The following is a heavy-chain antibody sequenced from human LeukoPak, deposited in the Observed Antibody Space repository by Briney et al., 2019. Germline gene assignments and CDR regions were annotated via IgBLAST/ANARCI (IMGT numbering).Heavy chain of an antibody. V-gene: IGHV1-69*13. Sequence: SVKVSCKASGYTFTGYYMHWVRQAPGQGLEWMGGIIPIFGTANYAQKFQGRVTITADESTSTAYMELSSLRSEDTAVYYCAREGILRQMDYWGQGTLVTVSS. CDR3: AREGILRQMDY. CDR2: IIPIFGTA. D-gene: IGHD3-10*01. J-gene: IGHJ4*02. CDR1: GYTFTGYY.